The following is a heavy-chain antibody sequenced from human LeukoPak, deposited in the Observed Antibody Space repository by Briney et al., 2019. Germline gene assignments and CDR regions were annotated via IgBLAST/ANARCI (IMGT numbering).Heavy chain of an antibody. V-gene: IGHV3-74*01. Sequence: GGSLRLSCAASGFTFSSFWMHWVRQAPGKGLVWVSRINTDGSSTDYADSVKGRFTISRDNAKNTLYLQMNGLRAEDTAVYYCARDVGSGWYNYWGQGALVTVSS. CDR3: ARDVGSGWYNY. J-gene: IGHJ4*02. CDR1: GFTFSSFW. D-gene: IGHD6-19*01. CDR2: INTDGSST.